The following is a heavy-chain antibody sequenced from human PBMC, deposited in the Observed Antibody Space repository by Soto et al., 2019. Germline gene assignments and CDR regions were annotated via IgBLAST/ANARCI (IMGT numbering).Heavy chain of an antibody. CDR2: IYYSGST. Sequence: PSETLSLTCTFSGGSISSYYWSWIRQPPGKGLEWIGYIYYSGSTNYNPSLKSRVTISVDTSKNQFSLKLSSVTAADTAVYYCARPYYDILTGYHDAFDIWGQGTMVTVSS. D-gene: IGHD3-9*01. CDR3: ARPYYDILTGYHDAFDI. CDR1: GGSISSYY. J-gene: IGHJ3*02. V-gene: IGHV4-59*08.